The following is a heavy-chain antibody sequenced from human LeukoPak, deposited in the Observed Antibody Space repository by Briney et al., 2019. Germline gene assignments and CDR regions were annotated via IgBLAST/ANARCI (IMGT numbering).Heavy chain of an antibody. CDR1: GYRFISYW. Sequence: RGESLKISCKGSGYRFISYWIGWVRQMPGKGREWMGIIYPGDSNTRYSPSFQGQVTISADKSISTAYLQWSSLKASDTAMYYCARQLGATLYFDYWGQGTQVTVSS. D-gene: IGHD1-26*01. V-gene: IGHV5-51*01. J-gene: IGHJ4*02. CDR2: IYPGDSNT. CDR3: ARQLGATLYFDY.